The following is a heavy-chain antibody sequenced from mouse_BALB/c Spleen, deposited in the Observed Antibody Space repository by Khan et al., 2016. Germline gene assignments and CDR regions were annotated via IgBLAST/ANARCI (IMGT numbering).Heavy chain of an antibody. D-gene: IGHD2-4*01. CDR3: ARNYDTYWFAY. CDR2: ILPGSGHT. J-gene: IGHJ3*01. V-gene: IGHV1-9*01. CDR1: GYTFSNYW. Sequence: QVQLQQSGAELMKPGASVKISCKATGYTFSNYWIEWVKQRPGHGLEWIGEILPGSGHTNCNEKFKGKATFTAETSYNTAYMQLSSLNSADSAVYYCARNYDTYWFAYWAQGTLVTVSA.